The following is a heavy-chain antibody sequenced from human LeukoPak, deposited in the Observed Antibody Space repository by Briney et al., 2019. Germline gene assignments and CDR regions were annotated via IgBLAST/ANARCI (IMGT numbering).Heavy chain of an antibody. CDR1: GYTFTSYG. V-gene: IGHV1-18*01. CDR3: ARDRAGYSSGWYESWFDP. D-gene: IGHD6-19*01. Sequence: GASVKVSCKASGYTFTSYGISWVRQAPGQGLEWMGWISAYNGNTNYAQKLQGRVTMTTDTSTSTAYMELRSLRSDDTAMYYCARDRAGYSSGWYESWFDPWGQGTLVTVSS. CDR2: ISAYNGNT. J-gene: IGHJ5*02.